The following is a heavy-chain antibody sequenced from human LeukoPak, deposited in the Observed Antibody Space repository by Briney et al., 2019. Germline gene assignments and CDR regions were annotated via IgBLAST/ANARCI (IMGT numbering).Heavy chain of an antibody. CDR3: AGCSGASCYYITSPLYFDY. CDR2: IYHSGST. V-gene: IGHV4-4*02. Sequence: SETLSLTCTVSGGSISSSNWWSWVRQPPGKGLEWIGEIYHSGSTDYNPSLKSRVTISVDKSKNQFSLKLSSVTAADTAVYYCAGCSGASCYYITSPLYFDYWGQGTLVTVSS. CDR1: GGSISSSNW. J-gene: IGHJ4*02. D-gene: IGHD2-15*01.